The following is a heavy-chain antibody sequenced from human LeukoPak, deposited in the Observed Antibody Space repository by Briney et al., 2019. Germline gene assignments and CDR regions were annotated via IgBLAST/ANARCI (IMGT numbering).Heavy chain of an antibody. J-gene: IGHJ4*02. CDR2: INPNSGGT. D-gene: IGHD3-10*01. CDR3: ARPRVRGSYFDY. V-gene: IGHV1-2*02. CDR1: GYTFTGYY. Sequence: ASVKVSCEASGYTFTGYYMHWVRQAPGQGLEWMGWINPNSGGTNYAQKFQGRVTMTRDTSISTAYMELSRLRSDDTAVYYCARPRVRGSYFDYWGQGTLVTVSS.